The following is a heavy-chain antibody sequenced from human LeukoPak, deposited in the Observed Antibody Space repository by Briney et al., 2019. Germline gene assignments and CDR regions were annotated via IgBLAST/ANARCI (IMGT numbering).Heavy chain of an antibody. D-gene: IGHD1-26*01. V-gene: IGHV3-23*01. Sequence: GGSLRLSCVASGFPFSTTDMTWVRQAAGKGPEWLSTINGAGDRTYYADSVKGRFTISRDNSRNTLYLQMNSLRPEDTAPYYCVKNSGIRSFWGQGTLVTVSS. CDR3: VKNSGIRSF. J-gene: IGHJ4*02. CDR2: INGAGDRT. CDR1: GFPFSTTD.